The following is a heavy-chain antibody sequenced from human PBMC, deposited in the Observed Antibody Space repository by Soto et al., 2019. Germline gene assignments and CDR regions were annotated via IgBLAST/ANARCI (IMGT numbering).Heavy chain of an antibody. D-gene: IGHD2-2*03. CDR1: GFTFSSYA. CDR3: AKGPGYCSSTSCSDYYYGMDV. V-gene: IGHV3-23*01. Sequence: GGSLRLSCAASGFTFSSYAMSWVRQAPGKGLEWVSAISGSGGSTYYADSVKGRFTISRDNSKNTLYLQMNSLRAEDTAVYYCAKGPGYCSSTSCSDYYYGMDVWGQGTTVTVSS. CDR2: ISGSGGST. J-gene: IGHJ6*02.